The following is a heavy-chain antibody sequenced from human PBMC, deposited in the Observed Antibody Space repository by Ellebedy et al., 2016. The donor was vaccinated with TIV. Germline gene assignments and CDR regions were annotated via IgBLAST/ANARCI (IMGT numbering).Heavy chain of an antibody. V-gene: IGHV4-34*01. CDR3: ARQGSSWWGCMDV. CDR1: GGSFSDYH. J-gene: IGHJ6*02. CDR2: INLSGST. Sequence: SETLSLTXAVYGGSFSDYHCSWIRQSPGKGLEWIAEINLSGSTNYNPSLKSRVTVSVDTSKNQFSLKLTSVTAADTAVYYCARQGSSWWGCMDVWGQGTTVTVSS. D-gene: IGHD6-13*01.